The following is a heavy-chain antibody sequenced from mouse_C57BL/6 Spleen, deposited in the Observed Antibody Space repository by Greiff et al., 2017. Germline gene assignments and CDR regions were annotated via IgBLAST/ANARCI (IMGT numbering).Heavy chain of an antibody. J-gene: IGHJ2*01. CDR3: IMRDY. D-gene: IGHD2-3*01. CDR1: GFTFSNYW. CDR2: IRLKSDNYAT. V-gene: IGHV6-3*01. Sequence: EVHLVESGGGLVQPGGSMKLSCVASGFTFSNYWMNWVRQSPEKGLEWVAQIRLKSDNYATHYAESVKGRFTISRDDSKNSVYLQMNNLRAEDTGIYYCIMRDYWGQGTTLTVSS.